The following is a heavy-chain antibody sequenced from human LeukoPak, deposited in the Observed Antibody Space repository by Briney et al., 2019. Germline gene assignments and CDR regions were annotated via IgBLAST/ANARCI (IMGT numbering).Heavy chain of an antibody. CDR3: ARTRYCGGGSCFALDY. Sequence: GGSLRLPCAASGFDFTTYSMNWVRQAPGKGLEWVSSLSGSTTYIYYADSVKGRFTISRDNAKNSLYLQMNSLRAEDTAIYYCARTRYCGGGSCFALDYWGLGTLVTVSS. CDR1: GFDFTTYS. V-gene: IGHV3-21*01. J-gene: IGHJ4*02. CDR2: LSGSTTYI. D-gene: IGHD2-15*01.